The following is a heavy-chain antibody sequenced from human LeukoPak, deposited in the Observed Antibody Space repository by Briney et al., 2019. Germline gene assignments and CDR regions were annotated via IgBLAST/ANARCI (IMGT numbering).Heavy chain of an antibody. CDR3: ARGEGALDAFDI. CDR2: INTYNGNT. CDR1: GYTFTSYG. V-gene: IGHV1-18*01. J-gene: IGHJ3*02. Sequence: WASVKVSCKASGYTFTSYGISWVRQAPGQGLEWMGRINTYNGNTDYAQRFQGRVTMTTDTSTTTAYMELRTLRSDDTAVYYCARGEGALDAFDIWGRGTMVTVSS.